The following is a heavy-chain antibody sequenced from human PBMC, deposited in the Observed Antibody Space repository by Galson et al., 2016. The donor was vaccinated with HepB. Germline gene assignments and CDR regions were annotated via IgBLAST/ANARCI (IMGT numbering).Heavy chain of an antibody. J-gene: IGHJ4*02. D-gene: IGHD3-22*01. Sequence: SETLSLTCTVSGGSFGSSSDFWGWIRQSPGQGLEWIGQIYHSGISNYNPSLKSRVSISVDKSKNHFSLQLTSVTAADTAIYFCAKSRYSDTTGYFFPDFWGQGTLVTVSS. CDR2: IYHSGIS. V-gene: IGHV4-39*07. CDR1: GGSFGSSSDF. CDR3: AKSRYSDTTGYFFPDF.